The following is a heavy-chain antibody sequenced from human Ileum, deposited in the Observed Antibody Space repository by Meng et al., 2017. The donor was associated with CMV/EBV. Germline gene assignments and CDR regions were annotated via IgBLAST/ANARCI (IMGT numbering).Heavy chain of an antibody. CDR2: SSHSGNT. CDR1: IGSFGDFF. D-gene: IGHD1-26*01. Sequence: QLHCHRWGPGLLSPSGVLSLTCAVNIGSFGDFFWGGIRQPPGKGLGWIGESSHSGNTKSNPSLKSRVTISVDASKNQFSLNMRSVTAADTAVYYCARGRDFWWEMDYTGQGTLVTVSS. J-gene: IGHJ4*02. V-gene: IGHV4-34*01. CDR3: ARGRDFWWEMDY.